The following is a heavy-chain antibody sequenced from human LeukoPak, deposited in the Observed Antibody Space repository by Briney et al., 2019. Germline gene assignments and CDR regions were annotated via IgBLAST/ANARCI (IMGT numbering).Heavy chain of an antibody. J-gene: IGHJ4*02. D-gene: IGHD6-19*01. V-gene: IGHV3-30*18. CDR2: ISYDGGKT. CDR3: ANAPGIAVAATKIDY. Sequence: PGGSLRLSCAASGFTFSSYGMHWVRRAPGKGLEWVAVISYDGGKTSYADSVKGRFTISRDNSRNTLYLQMNSLRIEDTAVYFCANAPGIAVAATKIDYWGQRNLVIVSS. CDR1: GFTFSSYG.